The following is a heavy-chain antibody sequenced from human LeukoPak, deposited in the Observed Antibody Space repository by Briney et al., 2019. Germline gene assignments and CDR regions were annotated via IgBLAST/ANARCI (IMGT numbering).Heavy chain of an antibody. CDR3: AKDRLTLDAFDI. V-gene: IGHV3-23*01. Sequence: GGSLRLSCAASGFTFSDYYMSWVRQAPGKGLEWVSGISGGGGTTYYADSVKGRFTISTDNSKNTLYLQMNSLRAEDTAVYYCAKDRLTLDAFDIWGQGTMVTVSS. CDR2: ISGGGGTT. J-gene: IGHJ3*02. CDR1: GFTFSDYY.